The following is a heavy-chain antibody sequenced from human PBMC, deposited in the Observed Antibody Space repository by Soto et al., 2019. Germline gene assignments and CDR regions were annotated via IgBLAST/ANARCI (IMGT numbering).Heavy chain of an antibody. Sequence: QVQLVQSGAEVKKPGASVKVSCKASGYTFTSYDINWVRQATGQGLEWMGWMNPNSGNTGYAQKSQGRVTMTTTSSISTAYMELSRPRSEAPAVYSCAREGVRGMDVWGQGTTVTVSS. J-gene: IGHJ6*02. CDR3: AREGVRGMDV. V-gene: IGHV1-8*01. D-gene: IGHD3-16*01. CDR2: MNPNSGNT. CDR1: GYTFTSYD.